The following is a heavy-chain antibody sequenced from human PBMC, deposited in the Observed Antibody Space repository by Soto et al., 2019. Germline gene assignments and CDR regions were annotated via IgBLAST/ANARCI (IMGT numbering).Heavy chain of an antibody. D-gene: IGHD3-22*01. CDR2: ISYDGSNK. V-gene: IGHV3-30*18. CDR3: AKTTDRSGYYSRFDY. J-gene: IGHJ4*02. Sequence: QVQLVESGGGVVQPGMSLRLSCEASGFTFSSYGMHWVRQAPGKGLEWVAVISYDGSNKYHADSVKGRFTISRDNSKNTLYLQMNSLRVEDTSVYYCAKTTDRSGYYSRFDYWGQGDLVTVSS. CDR1: GFTFSSYG.